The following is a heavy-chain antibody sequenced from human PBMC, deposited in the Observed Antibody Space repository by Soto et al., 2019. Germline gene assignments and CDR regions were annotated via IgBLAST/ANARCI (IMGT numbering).Heavy chain of an antibody. Sequence: PGGSLRLSCAASGVTFKTSEVHWVRQAPGKRLEWLSFIRASDNSIYYADSVEGRFTISGDNAKNSVSLQMNSLTVEDTAIYYCASSGWGASGTPYLDFWGQGTLVTVSS. CDR2: IRASDNSI. V-gene: IGHV3-48*03. CDR3: ASSGWGASGTPYLDF. CDR1: GVTFKTSE. D-gene: IGHD1-1*01. J-gene: IGHJ4*02.